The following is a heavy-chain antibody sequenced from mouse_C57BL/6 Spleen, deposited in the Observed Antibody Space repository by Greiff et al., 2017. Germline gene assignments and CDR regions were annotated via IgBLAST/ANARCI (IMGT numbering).Heavy chain of an antibody. J-gene: IGHJ3*01. Sequence: VQLKQSGPELVKPGASVKISCKASGYSFTGYYMNWVKQSPEKSLEWIGEINPSTGGTTYNQKFKAKATLTVDKSSSTAYMQLKSLTSEDSAVYYCARGGAYYSNYEAYWGQGTLVTVSA. D-gene: IGHD2-5*01. CDR3: ARGGAYYSNYEAY. CDR1: GYSFTGYY. CDR2: INPSTGGT. V-gene: IGHV1-42*01.